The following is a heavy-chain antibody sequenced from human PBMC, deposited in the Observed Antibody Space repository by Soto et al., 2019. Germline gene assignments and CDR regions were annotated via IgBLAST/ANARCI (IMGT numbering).Heavy chain of an antibody. CDR1: VYTFTSYA. Sequence: SVNVSCKASVYTFTSYAINRVRPATGQGLEWMGWMSPNSGNTGYAQKFQGRVTMTRNTSISTDYMELSSLRSEDTGVYYCAKDQGSSWYEIDYWGQGTLVTVSS. V-gene: IGHV1-8*01. D-gene: IGHD6-13*01. CDR3: AKDQGSSWYEIDY. J-gene: IGHJ4*02. CDR2: MSPNSGNT.